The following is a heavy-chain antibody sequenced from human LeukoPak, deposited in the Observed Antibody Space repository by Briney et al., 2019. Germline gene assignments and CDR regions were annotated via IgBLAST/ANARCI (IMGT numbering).Heavy chain of an antibody. V-gene: IGHV3-11*01. Sequence: SGGSLRLSCAASGFTFSDYYMSWIRQAPGKGLEWVSYISSSGSTIYYADSVKGRFTISRDNAKNSLYLQMNSLRAEDTALYYCARVRIRRYGSGSYYAFDYWGQGTLVTVSS. CDR3: ARVRIRRYGSGSYYAFDY. D-gene: IGHD3-10*01. CDR2: ISSSGSTI. CDR1: GFTFSDYY. J-gene: IGHJ4*02.